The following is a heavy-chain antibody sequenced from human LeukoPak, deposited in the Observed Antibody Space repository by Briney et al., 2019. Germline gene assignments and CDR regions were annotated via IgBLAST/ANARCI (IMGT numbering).Heavy chain of an antibody. Sequence: SQTLSLTCTISGDSVSSKIVAWNWIRQSPWKGLEWLGRTYYSSKWYYDYALSMKSRITINPDTSKNQFSLQLNSVTPEDTAVYYCARGAVAEFDYWGQGTLVTVSS. D-gene: IGHD6-19*01. CDR3: ARGAVAEFDY. CDR2: TYYSSKWYY. V-gene: IGHV6-1*01. CDR1: GDSVSSKIVA. J-gene: IGHJ4*02.